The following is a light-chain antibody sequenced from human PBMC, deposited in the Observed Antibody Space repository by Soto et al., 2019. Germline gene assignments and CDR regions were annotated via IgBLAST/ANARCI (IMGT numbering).Light chain of an antibody. J-gene: IGLJ2*01. CDR1: SSDIGGYNY. Sequence: QSALTQPPSASGSPGQSVTISCTGTSSDIGGYNYISWYQQHPGKAPKLMIHEVSKRPSGVPDRFSASKSGNTASLTVSGLQAEDEADYYCASYAVSNVVFGGGTKLTVL. CDR2: EVS. V-gene: IGLV2-8*01. CDR3: ASYAVSNVV.